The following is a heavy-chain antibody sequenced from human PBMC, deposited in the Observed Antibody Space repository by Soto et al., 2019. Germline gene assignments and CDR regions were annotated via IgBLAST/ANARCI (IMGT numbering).Heavy chain of an antibody. Sequence: QVQLVQSGAEVKKPGASVKGSCKASGYTFTGYYMHWVRQAPGQGLEWMGWINPNSGGTNYAQKFQGRVTMTRDTSISTAYMELSRLKSDDTAVYYCGRDHPSYSSSWYGWFDPWGQGTLVTVSS. CDR1: GYTFTGYY. J-gene: IGHJ5*02. D-gene: IGHD6-13*01. CDR2: INPNSGGT. V-gene: IGHV1-2*02. CDR3: GRDHPSYSSSWYGWFDP.